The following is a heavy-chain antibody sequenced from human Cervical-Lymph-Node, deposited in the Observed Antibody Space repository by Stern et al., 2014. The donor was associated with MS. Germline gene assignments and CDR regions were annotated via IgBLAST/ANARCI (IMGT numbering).Heavy chain of an antibody. CDR1: GFTFSTYT. J-gene: IGHJ6*02. D-gene: IGHD6-19*01. CDR3: AGLSSGWFHGMDV. Sequence: EVQLVESGGGLVQPGGSLRLSCAASGFTFSTYTMNWVRQATGKGLEWLSYISTSDTIYNADSVKGRFTISRDNDKSLLYLQMDSLRDEDTAVYYCAGLSSGWFHGMDVWGQGTTVIVSS. CDR2: ISTSDTI. V-gene: IGHV3-48*02.